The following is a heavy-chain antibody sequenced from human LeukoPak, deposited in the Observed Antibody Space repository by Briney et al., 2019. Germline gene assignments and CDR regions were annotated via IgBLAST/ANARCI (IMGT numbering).Heavy chain of an antibody. J-gene: IGHJ4*02. Sequence: AGGSLRLSCAASGFTFSSYAMSWVRQAPGKGLEWVSAISGSGGSTYYADSVKGRFTISRDNAKNSLYLQMNSLRAEDTAVYYCARDFLDIVVVPAATFDYWGQGTLVTVSS. V-gene: IGHV3-23*01. D-gene: IGHD2-2*01. CDR2: ISGSGGST. CDR1: GFTFSSYA. CDR3: ARDFLDIVVVPAATFDY.